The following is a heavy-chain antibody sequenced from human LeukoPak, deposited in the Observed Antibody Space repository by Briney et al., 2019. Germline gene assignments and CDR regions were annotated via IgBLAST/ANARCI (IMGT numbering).Heavy chain of an antibody. D-gene: IGHD3-10*01. CDR1: GGSFSGYY. J-gene: IGHJ4*02. CDR2: INHSGST. CDR3: ARGPGIGDY. V-gene: IGHV4-34*01. Sequence: SETLSLTCAVYGGSFSGYYWSWIRQPPGKGLEWIGEINHSGSTNYNPSLKSRVTISVDTSKNQFSLKLSSVTAADTAVYYCARGPGIGDYWGQGTLVTVSS.